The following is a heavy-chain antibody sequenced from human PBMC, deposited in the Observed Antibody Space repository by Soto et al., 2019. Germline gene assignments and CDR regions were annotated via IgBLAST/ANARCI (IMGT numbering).Heavy chain of an antibody. J-gene: IGHJ4*02. CDR3: ARYTVATTRFDY. CDR1: GDSISGYY. V-gene: IGHV4-59*01. D-gene: IGHD5-12*01. Sequence: QVQLQESGPGLVKPSETLSLTCTVSGDSISGYYWSWIRQPPGKGLEWIGYIYFSGSTNYNPSLRGRVTISGDTSKKQFALKLSSVAAADTAVYYCARYTVATTRFDYWGQGTLVTVSS. CDR2: IYFSGST.